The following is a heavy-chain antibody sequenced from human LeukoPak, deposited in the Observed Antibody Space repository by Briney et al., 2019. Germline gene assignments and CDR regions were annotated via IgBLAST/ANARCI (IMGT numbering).Heavy chain of an antibody. CDR3: ARWGSPELRFLEWLSENAFDI. V-gene: IGHV1-2*02. CDR1: GYTFTGYY. Sequence: ATVKVSCKASGYTFTGYYMHWVRQAPGQGLEWMGWINPNSGGTNYAQKFQGRVTMTRDTSISTAYMELSRLRSDDTAVYYCARWGSPELRFLEWLSENAFDIWGQGTMVTVSS. J-gene: IGHJ3*02. D-gene: IGHD3-3*01. CDR2: INPNSGGT.